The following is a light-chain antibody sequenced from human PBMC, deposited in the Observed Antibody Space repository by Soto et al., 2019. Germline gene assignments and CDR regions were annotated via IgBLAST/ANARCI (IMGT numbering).Light chain of an antibody. Sequence: EIVLTQSPGTLSLSSGARVTLSCRASQSVRSTYLAWYQQKPGQAPRLLIYIASTRATGIPDRFSGRGSGTDSTLTISRLEPDDWAVDYGQQYGSSTSTVGPGTKLESK. J-gene: IGKJ2*01. V-gene: IGKV3-20*01. CDR3: QQYGSSTST. CDR2: IAS. CDR1: QSVRSTY.